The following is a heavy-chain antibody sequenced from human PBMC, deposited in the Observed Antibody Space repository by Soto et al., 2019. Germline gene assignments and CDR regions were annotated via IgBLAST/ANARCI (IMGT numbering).Heavy chain of an antibody. J-gene: IGHJ5*02. Sequence: QVQLVQSGAEVKKPGSSVKVSCKASGGTFSSCTISWVRQAPGQGLEWMGRIIPILGIANYAQKFQGRVTITADKSTSTACMELSSLRSEDTAVYYCARSYYYGSGSYENWFDPWGQGTLVTVSS. D-gene: IGHD3-10*01. V-gene: IGHV1-69*02. CDR3: ARSYYYGSGSYENWFDP. CDR2: IIPILGIA. CDR1: GGTFSSCT.